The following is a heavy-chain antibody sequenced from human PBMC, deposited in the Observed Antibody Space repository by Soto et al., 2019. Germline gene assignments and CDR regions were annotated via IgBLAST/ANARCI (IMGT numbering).Heavy chain of an antibody. Sequence: GGSLRLSCEASGFSFSTYSMHWVRQAPGKGLEWVSSIGRRSDIYYADSVKGRFTISRDNAKNSVSLQMNSLRDEDTAVYYCAREETAWPLAYGLDVWGQGTTVTVYS. CDR3: AREETAWPLAYGLDV. CDR1: GFSFSTYS. V-gene: IGHV3-21*01. CDR2: IGRRSDI. D-gene: IGHD2-21*02. J-gene: IGHJ6*02.